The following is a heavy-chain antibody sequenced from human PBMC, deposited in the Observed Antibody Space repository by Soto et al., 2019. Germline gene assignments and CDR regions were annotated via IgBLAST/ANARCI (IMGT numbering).Heavy chain of an antibody. CDR2: ISAYNGNT. Sequence: QVQLVQSGAEVKKPGASVKVSCKASGYTFTSYGISWVRQAPGQGLEWMGWISAYNGNTNYAQKLQGRVTMTTDTSTSTAYMELRSLRSDDTAVYYCATAFCTDGSSCGFDYWGQGTLVTVSS. D-gene: IGHD2-8*01. CDR1: GYTFTSYG. V-gene: IGHV1-18*01. J-gene: IGHJ4*02. CDR3: ATAFCTDGSSCGFDY.